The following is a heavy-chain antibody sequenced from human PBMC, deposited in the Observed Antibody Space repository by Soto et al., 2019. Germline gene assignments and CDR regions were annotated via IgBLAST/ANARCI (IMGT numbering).Heavy chain of an antibody. CDR3: ARRIRDGYNTGMAV. D-gene: IGHD3-3*02. Sequence: EVQLVESGGGLAQPGGTLKLSGAASGFTFNGSAMNWVRQASGKGLEWVGRIRSKANTYATSYAASVKGRFTISRDASRITAYLQMNSLNTEATAVYYCARRIRDGYNTGMAVWGQGTTVTVSS. CDR2: IRSKANTYAT. V-gene: IGHV3-73*02. J-gene: IGHJ6*02. CDR1: GFTFNGSA.